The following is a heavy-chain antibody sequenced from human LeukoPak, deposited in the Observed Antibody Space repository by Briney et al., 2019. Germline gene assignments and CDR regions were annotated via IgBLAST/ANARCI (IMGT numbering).Heavy chain of an antibody. D-gene: IGHD6-13*01. Sequence: SETLSLTCTVSRGSISSSRYYWGWVRQPPGKGLEWNGSIYYSVSTYYNPSFKSRFTISVNTPKNQFLLKLSSVNAAELPFYNCARGGSSWYYFDYWGQGTLVTVSS. CDR2: IYYSVST. CDR1: RGSISSSRYY. V-gene: IGHV4-39*01. J-gene: IGHJ4*02. CDR3: ARGGSSWYYFDY.